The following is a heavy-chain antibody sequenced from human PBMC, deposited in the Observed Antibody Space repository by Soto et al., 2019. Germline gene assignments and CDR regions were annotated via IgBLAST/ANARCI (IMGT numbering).Heavy chain of an antibody. CDR1: GFSFDDHA. J-gene: IGHJ4*02. D-gene: IGHD5-12*01. CDR2: ISWNSGNI. Sequence: PGGSLRLSCAASGFSFDDHAMHWVRQAPGKGLEWVSGISWNSGNIGYADSVKGRFTISRDNAKNSLYLQMNSLRSEDTAFYYCAKDKYSGYNSGFVQNVWGQGTLVTVSS. V-gene: IGHV3-9*01. CDR3: AKDKYSGYNSGFVQNV.